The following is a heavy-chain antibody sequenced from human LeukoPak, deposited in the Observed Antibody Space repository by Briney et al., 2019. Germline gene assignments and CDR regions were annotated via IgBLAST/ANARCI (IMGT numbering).Heavy chain of an antibody. CDR1: GYTFTSDD. D-gene: IGHD5-18*01. Sequence: LSLSCKASGYTFTSDDIKWVRQATGQELEWMGWMNPNSGNTGYAQKFQGRVTMTRNTSISTAYMELSSLRSEDTAVYYCARGYSYGGNGYRYWGQGTLVTVSS. CDR3: ARGYSYGGNGYRY. J-gene: IGHJ4*02. V-gene: IGHV1-8*01. CDR2: MNPNSGNT.